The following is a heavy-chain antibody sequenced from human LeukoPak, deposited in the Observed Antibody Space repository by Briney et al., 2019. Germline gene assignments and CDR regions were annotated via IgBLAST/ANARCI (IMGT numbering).Heavy chain of an antibody. CDR2: ISAYNGNT. CDR1: VYTFTSYG. J-gene: IGHJ6*02. V-gene: IGHV1-18*01. CDR3: ARGGPPYYYYGMDV. Sequence: GASVKVSCKASVYTFTSYGISWVRQAPGQGLEWMGWISAYNGNTHYAQKLQGRVTMTTDTSTSTAYMELRSLRPDDTAVYYCARGGPPYYYYGMDVWGQGTTVTVSS. D-gene: IGHD3/OR15-3a*01.